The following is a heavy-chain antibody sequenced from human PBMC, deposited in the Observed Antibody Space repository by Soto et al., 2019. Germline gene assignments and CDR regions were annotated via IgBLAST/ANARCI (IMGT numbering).Heavy chain of an antibody. Sequence: SETLSLTCTVSGCSISSSSYYWGWIRQPPGKGLEWIGSIDYSGSTYYNPSLKSRVTISVDTSKNQFSLRLSSVIASDTAVYYCARHLQMGPRGYYYYGMDVWGQGTTVT. D-gene: IGHD4-4*01. CDR1: GCSISSSSYY. J-gene: IGHJ6*02. CDR2: IDYSGST. CDR3: ARHLQMGPRGYYYYGMDV. V-gene: IGHV4-39*01.